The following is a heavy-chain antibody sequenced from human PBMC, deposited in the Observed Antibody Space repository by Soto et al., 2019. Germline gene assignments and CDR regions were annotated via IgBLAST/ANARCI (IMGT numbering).Heavy chain of an antibody. CDR3: ARDVASYDYGDFYGMDV. Sequence: LRLSCTASGFTFGDYTMAWFRQAPGGGLEWVSFIRSKAYGGTTEYAASVKGRFTISRDDSKSIAYLQMDRLQSEDTAVYYCARDVASYDYGDFYGMDVWGQGTTVTVSS. D-gene: IGHD4-17*01. CDR2: IRSKAYGGTT. CDR1: GFTFGDYT. J-gene: IGHJ6*02. V-gene: IGHV3-49*03.